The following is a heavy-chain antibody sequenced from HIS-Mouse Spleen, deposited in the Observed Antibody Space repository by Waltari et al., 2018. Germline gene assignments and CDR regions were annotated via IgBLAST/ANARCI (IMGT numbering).Heavy chain of an antibody. D-gene: IGHD6-13*01. Sequence: QLQLQESGPGLVKPSETLSLTCTVSGGSISSSSYYWGWIRQHPGKGLGWIGSIYYSELTYHNPSLKSRVTISVDTSKNQFSLKLSSVTAADTAVYYCAREIPYSSSWYDWYFDLWGRGTLVTVSS. CDR2: IYYSELT. J-gene: IGHJ2*01. CDR1: GGSISSSSYY. CDR3: AREIPYSSSWYDWYFDL. V-gene: IGHV4-39*07.